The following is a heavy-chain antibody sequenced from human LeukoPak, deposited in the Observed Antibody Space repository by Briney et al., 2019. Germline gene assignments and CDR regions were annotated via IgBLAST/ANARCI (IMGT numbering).Heavy chain of an antibody. V-gene: IGHV1-69*01. D-gene: IGHD6-13*01. CDR2: IIPIFGTA. Sequence: SVKVSCKASGGTFNSYAISWVRQAPGQGLEWMGGIIPIFGTANYAQKFQGRVTITADESTSTAYMELSSLRSEDTAVYYCARGTVALRQQLVSRWFDPWGQGTLVTVSS. CDR3: ARGTVALRQQLVSRWFDP. CDR1: GGTFNSYA. J-gene: IGHJ5*02.